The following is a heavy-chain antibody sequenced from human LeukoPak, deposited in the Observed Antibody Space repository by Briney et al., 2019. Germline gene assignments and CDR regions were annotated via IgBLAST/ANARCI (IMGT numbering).Heavy chain of an antibody. CDR3: ARDRITMVRGVIMIDY. CDR2: INPILGIA. CDR1: GGTFSSYA. J-gene: IGHJ4*02. V-gene: IGHV1-69*04. Sequence: SVKVSCKASGGTFSSYAFSWVRQAPGQGLEWMGRINPILGIANYAQKNQGRVTITADKSTSTAYMALSSLRSEDTAVYYCARDRITMVRGVIMIDYWGQGTLVTVSS. D-gene: IGHD3-10*01.